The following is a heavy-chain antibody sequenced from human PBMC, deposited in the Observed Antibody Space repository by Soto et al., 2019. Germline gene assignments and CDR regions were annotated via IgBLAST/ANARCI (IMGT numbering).Heavy chain of an antibody. Sequence: GGSLRLSCAASGFTFSSYGMNWVRQAPGKGLEWVSSISSISSDIYYADSVKGRFTISRDNAKNSLYLQMNSLRAEDTAVYYCAREDYVWGSYPILDYWGQGTLVTVSS. J-gene: IGHJ4*02. V-gene: IGHV3-21*01. D-gene: IGHD3-16*02. CDR2: ISSISSDI. CDR3: AREDYVWGSYPILDY. CDR1: GFTFSSYG.